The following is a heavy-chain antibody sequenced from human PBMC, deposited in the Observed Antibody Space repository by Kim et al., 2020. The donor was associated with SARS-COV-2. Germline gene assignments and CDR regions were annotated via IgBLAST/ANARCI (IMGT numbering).Heavy chain of an antibody. J-gene: IGHJ5*02. V-gene: IGHV1-18*01. CDR1: GYTFTSYG. D-gene: IGHD4-4*01. CDR3: ARDRNRPNWFDP. CDR2: ISAYNGNT. Sequence: ASVKVSCKASGYTFTSYGISWVRQAPGQGLEWMGWISAYNGNTNYAQKVQGRVTMTTDTSTSTAYMELRSLRSDDTAVYYCARDRNRPNWFDPWGQGTLVTVSS.